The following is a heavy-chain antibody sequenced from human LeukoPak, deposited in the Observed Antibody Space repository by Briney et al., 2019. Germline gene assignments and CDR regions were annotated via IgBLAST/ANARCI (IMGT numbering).Heavy chain of an antibody. CDR2: IYYSGST. D-gene: IGHD3-3*01. J-gene: IGHJ4*02. Sequence: KASETLSLTCTVSGGSISSYYWSWIRQPPGKGLEWIGYIYYSGSTNYNPSLKSRVTISVDTSKNQFSLKLSSVTAADTAVYYCARGPGRITIFGVVIPAHFDYWGQGTLVTVSS. CDR1: GGSISSYY. CDR3: ARGPGRITIFGVVIPAHFDY. V-gene: IGHV4-59*12.